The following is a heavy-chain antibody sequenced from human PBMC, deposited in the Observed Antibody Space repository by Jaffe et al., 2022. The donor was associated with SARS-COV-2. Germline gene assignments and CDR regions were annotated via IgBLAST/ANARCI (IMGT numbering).Heavy chain of an antibody. Sequence: EVQLVESGGGLVQPGGSLRLSCTASEFTFSRYSMTWVRQAPGKGLEWVANINEDGNEKDYVDSLKGRITISRDNAKNSLHLQMNSLRAEDTAIYYCARVKPRDVYVVDYYYFYGLDVWGQGTPVTVSS. D-gene: IGHD2-15*01. CDR2: INEDGNEK. CDR3: ARVKPRDVYVVDYYYFYGLDV. CDR1: EFTFSRYS. V-gene: IGHV3-7*03. J-gene: IGHJ6*01.